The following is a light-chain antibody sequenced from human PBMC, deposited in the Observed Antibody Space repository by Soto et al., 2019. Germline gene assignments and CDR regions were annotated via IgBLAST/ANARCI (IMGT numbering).Light chain of an antibody. CDR2: QDS. CDR1: KLGDKY. J-gene: IGLJ1*01. Sequence: SSELTQPPSVSVSPGQTASITCSGDKLGDKYACWYQQKPGQSPVLVIYQDSKRPSGIPERFSGSNSGNTATLTISGTQAMDEADYYCQAWDSRTGVFGTGATLTVL. CDR3: QAWDSRTGV. V-gene: IGLV3-1*01.